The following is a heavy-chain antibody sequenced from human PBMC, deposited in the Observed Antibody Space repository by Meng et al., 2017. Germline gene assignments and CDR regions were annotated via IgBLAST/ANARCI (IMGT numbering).Heavy chain of an antibody. J-gene: IGHJ5*02. V-gene: IGHV3-7*01. Sequence: GSSLMISCAASGSTFSSYWMSWGRQAPGKGQEWVANIKQDGREKYYVDSVKGRFTISRDNAKNALYLQMNSLEAEDTAVYYCARDIVVVVAATHWFDPWGQGTLVTVSS. CDR2: IKQDGREK. CDR1: GSTFSSYW. CDR3: ARDIVVVVAATHWFDP. D-gene: IGHD2-15*01.